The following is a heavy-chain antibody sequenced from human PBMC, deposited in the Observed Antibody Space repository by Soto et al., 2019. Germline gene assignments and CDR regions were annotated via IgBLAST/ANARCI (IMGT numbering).Heavy chain of an antibody. CDR1: GFTFGSHA. J-gene: IGHJ4*02. V-gene: IGHV3-23*01. Sequence: PGGSLRLSCAASGFTFGSHAMSWVRQAPGKGLEWVSAISGSGGSTYYADSVKGRFTISRDNSKNTLYLQMNSLRAEDTAVYYCAKSLYYDFWSGYSYYFDYWGQGTLVTVSS. CDR2: ISGSGGST. CDR3: AKSLYYDFWSGYSYYFDY. D-gene: IGHD3-3*01.